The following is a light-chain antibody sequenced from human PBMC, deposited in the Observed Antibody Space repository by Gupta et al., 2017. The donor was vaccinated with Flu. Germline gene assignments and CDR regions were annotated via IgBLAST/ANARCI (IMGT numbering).Light chain of an antibody. Sequence: EIVLTQSPATLSLSPGERATRSCRASQSVSSYLAWYQQKPGQAPRLLIYDAANRATGIPARFSGSGSGTDFTLTISSLEPEDFAVYYCQQRSDAAGLTFGGGTKVEIK. J-gene: IGKJ4*01. CDR3: QQRSDAAGLT. V-gene: IGKV3-11*01. CDR1: QSVSSY. CDR2: DAA.